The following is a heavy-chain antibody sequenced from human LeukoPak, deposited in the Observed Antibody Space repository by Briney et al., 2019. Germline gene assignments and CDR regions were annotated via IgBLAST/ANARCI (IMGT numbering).Heavy chain of an antibody. D-gene: IGHD2-2*01. CDR3: ARGPALYCTSSSCLDGVD. J-gene: IGHJ4*02. CDR1: GFTFSDYA. CDR2: ISSGSSYI. Sequence: GGSLRLSCAASGFTFSDYALNWVRQAPGKGLEWVSSISSGSSYISYADSVKGRFTVSRDNAKDSLFLQMRSLRDEDTAVYYCARGPALYCTSSSCLDGVDWGQGTLVSVSS. V-gene: IGHV3-21*01.